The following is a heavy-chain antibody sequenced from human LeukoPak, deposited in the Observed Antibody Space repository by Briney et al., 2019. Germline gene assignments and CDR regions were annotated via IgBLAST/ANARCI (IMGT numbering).Heavy chain of an antibody. V-gene: IGHV5-51*01. Sequence: VESLKISCKGSGYSFTSYWIGWVRQMPGKGLEWMGIIYPGDSDTRYSPSFQGQVTISADKSISTAYLQWSSLKASDTAMYYCARQGGQWLAESAFDIWGQGTMVTVSS. CDR2: IYPGDSDT. CDR3: ARQGGQWLAESAFDI. J-gene: IGHJ3*02. D-gene: IGHD6-19*01. CDR1: GYSFTSYW.